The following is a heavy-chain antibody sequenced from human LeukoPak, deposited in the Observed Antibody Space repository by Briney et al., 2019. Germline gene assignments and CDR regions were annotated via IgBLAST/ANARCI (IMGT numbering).Heavy chain of an antibody. D-gene: IGHD5-18*01. CDR1: GFTFSSYE. CDR2: ISSSGSTI. J-gene: IGHJ4*02. V-gene: IGHV3-48*03. Sequence: PGGSLRLSCAASGFTFSSYEMNWVRQAPGKGLEWVSYISSSGSTIYYADSVKGRFTISRDNANNSLYLQMNSLRAEDTAVYYCARERGNSYGYDYWGQGTLVTVSS. CDR3: ARERGNSYGYDY.